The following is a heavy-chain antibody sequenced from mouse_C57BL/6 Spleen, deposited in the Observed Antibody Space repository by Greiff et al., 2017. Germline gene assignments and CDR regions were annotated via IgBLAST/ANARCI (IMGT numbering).Heavy chain of an antibody. Sequence: VQLQQSGAELARPGASVKLSCKASGYTFTSYGISWVKQRTGQGLEWIGEIYPRSGNTYYNEKFKGKATLTADKSSSTAYMELRSLTSEDSAVYFCARRGDYYGSSYDFDYWGQGTTLTVSS. J-gene: IGHJ2*01. V-gene: IGHV1-81*01. CDR3: ARRGDYYGSSYDFDY. CDR1: GYTFTSYG. CDR2: IYPRSGNT. D-gene: IGHD1-1*01.